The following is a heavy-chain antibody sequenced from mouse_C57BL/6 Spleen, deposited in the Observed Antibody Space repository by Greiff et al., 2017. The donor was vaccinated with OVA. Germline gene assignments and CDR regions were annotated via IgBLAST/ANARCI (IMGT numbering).Heavy chain of an antibody. V-gene: IGHV1-26*01. D-gene: IGHD2-4*01. J-gene: IGHJ3*01. CDR3: AMNWDYDGGAWFAY. CDR2: INPNNGGT. CDR1: GYTFTDYY. Sequence: EVKLQQSGPELVKPGASVKISCKASGYTFTDYYMNWVKQSHGKSLEWIGDINPNNGGTSYNQKFKGKATLTVDKSSSTAYMELRSLTSEDSAVYYCAMNWDYDGGAWFAYWGQGTLVTVSA.